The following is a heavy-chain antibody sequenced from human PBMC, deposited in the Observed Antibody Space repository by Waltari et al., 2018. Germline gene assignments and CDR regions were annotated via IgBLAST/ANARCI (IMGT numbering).Heavy chain of an antibody. CDR3: ATGGNSSSWYPGYFDY. CDR2: SKSEGGGT. J-gene: IGHJ4*02. Sequence: EVQLVESGGGLVQPGGSLRLSCAASGFTFSSYWMHWVRQGPGKGLVWARGSKSEGGGTSWADAVKGRLTISRDNARTTQNLQMNGLRAEDTAVYDCATGGNSSSWYPGYFDYWGQGTLVTVSS. D-gene: IGHD6-13*01. CDR1: GFTFSSYW. V-gene: IGHV3-74*01.